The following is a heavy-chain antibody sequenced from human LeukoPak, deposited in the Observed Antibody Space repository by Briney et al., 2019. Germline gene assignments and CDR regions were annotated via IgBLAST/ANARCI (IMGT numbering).Heavy chain of an antibody. D-gene: IGHD6-19*01. J-gene: IGHJ3*02. CDR2: INPGGGST. Sequence: ASVKVSCKASGYTFTSYYIHWVRQAPGQGLEWMGIINPGGGSTTYAQKFQGRVTMTRGSSTSTVYMELSSLRSEDTAVYYCASRAVAGMRAFDIWGQGTMVTVSS. CDR3: ASRAVAGMRAFDI. V-gene: IGHV1-46*01. CDR1: GYTFTSYY.